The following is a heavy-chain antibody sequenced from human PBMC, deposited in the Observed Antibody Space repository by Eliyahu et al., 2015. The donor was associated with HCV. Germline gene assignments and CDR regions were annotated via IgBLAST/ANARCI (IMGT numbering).Heavy chain of an antibody. Sequence: EVQLVESGGGLVQPGGSXRLXXAASGXTVSSNHXXWXRQAPGKGLEWVSAIYSDGNTYYADSVKGRFTISRDSLKDILYLQMHSLRAEDSAVYYCTRDGLWFGELGEVNSLYHDYWGQGTLVTVSS. CDR3: TRDGLWFGELGEVNSLYHDY. D-gene: IGHD3-10*01. CDR1: GXTVSSNH. J-gene: IGHJ4*02. V-gene: IGHV3-66*01. CDR2: IYSDGNT.